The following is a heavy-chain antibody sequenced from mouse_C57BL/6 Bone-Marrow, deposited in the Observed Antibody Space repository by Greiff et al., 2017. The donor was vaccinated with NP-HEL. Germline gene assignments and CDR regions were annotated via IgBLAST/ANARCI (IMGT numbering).Heavy chain of an antibody. CDR3: ARHRRLRRAWFAY. J-gene: IGHJ3*01. CDR2: ISSGGSYT. D-gene: IGHD2-4*01. CDR1: GFTFSSYG. V-gene: IGHV5-6*01. Sequence: EVQVVESGGDLVKPGGSLKLSCAASGFTFSSYGMSWVRQTPDKRLEWVATISSGGSYTYYPDSVKGRFTISRDNAKNTLYLQMSSLKSEDTAMDYCARHRRLRRAWFAYWGQGTLVTVSA.